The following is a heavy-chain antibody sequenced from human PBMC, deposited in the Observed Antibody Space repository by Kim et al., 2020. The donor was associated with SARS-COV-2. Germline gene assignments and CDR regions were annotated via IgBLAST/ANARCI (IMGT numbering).Heavy chain of an antibody. Sequence: ASVTVSCKASGYPFTHYHMCWVRQAPAQGLEWMGCLNTNTGNPTYALGFTGRFVFSFDTSVTTAYLQISSLKAEDTAVYYCARKGYGYWVFDPWGQGTVV. CDR1: GYPFTHYH. CDR3: ARKGYGYWVFDP. D-gene: IGHD5-18*01. CDR2: LNTNTGNP. J-gene: IGHJ5*02. V-gene: IGHV7-4-1*02.